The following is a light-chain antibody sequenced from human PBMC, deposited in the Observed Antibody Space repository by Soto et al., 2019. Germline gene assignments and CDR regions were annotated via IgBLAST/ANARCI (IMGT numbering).Light chain of an antibody. Sequence: QAVVTQPPSASGTPGQRVTISCSGRTSNIGTNTVNWYQHLPGTAPKLLVYGNHQRPSGVPDRFSGSKSGTSASLAISGLQSEDEADYYCAAWDDSRNAYVFGTGTKVTVL. CDR3: AAWDDSRNAYV. CDR2: GNH. V-gene: IGLV1-44*01. CDR1: TSNIGTNT. J-gene: IGLJ1*01.